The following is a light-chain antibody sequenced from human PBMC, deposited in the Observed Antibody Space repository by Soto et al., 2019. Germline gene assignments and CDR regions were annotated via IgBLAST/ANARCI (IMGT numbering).Light chain of an antibody. CDR1: QSLLHATGRYY. CDR3: LQIIYPPLT. Sequence: DIVMTQSPLFLPVTPGEPASISCRSSQSLLHATGRYYLDWYLQKPGQSPQLLIYLTSNRASGVADRFSSSRSGTYITLKISRVATDDVGVYYCLQIIYPPLTFGQGTRLEIK. V-gene: IGKV2-28*01. CDR2: LTS. J-gene: IGKJ5*01.